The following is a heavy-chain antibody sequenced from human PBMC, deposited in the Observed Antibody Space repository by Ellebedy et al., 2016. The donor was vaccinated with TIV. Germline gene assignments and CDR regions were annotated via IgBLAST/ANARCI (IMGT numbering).Heavy chain of an antibody. Sequence: MPSETLSLTCSVSGDSITSYHWAWVRQSPGKGLEWIGDIHYSGSTKYNPSLKSRVSISVDPSKPHFSLRVTSVTAADTAVYSCARISAPFDYWGQGTLVTVSS. V-gene: IGHV4-59*01. CDR1: GDSITSYH. CDR3: ARISAPFDY. J-gene: IGHJ4*02. CDR2: IHYSGST.